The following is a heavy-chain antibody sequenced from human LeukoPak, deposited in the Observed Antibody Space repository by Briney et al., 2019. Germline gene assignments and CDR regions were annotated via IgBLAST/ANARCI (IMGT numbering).Heavy chain of an antibody. CDR2: ISVYNGNT. Sequence: ASVKVSCKASGYTFTSHDISWVRQAPGQGVEGMGWISVYNGNTNYAQKLQGRFTMTTDTSTSTAYMELRSLRSDDTAVYYCARLNPIVDAFDIWGQGTMVTVSS. D-gene: IGHD1-26*01. CDR3: ARLNPIVDAFDI. V-gene: IGHV1-18*01. CDR1: GYTFTSHD. J-gene: IGHJ3*02.